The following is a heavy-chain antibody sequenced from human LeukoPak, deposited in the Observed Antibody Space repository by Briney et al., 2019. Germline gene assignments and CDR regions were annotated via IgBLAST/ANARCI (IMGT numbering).Heavy chain of an antibody. CDR2: IYYSGST. CDR3: ARYSGSLNYFDY. D-gene: IGHD1-26*01. V-gene: IGHV4-59*08. J-gene: IGHJ4*02. Sequence: SETLSLTCTVSGGSISSYYWSWIRQPPGKGLEWIGYIYYSGSTSYNPSLKSRVTISVDTSKNQFSLKLSSGTAADTAVYYCARYSGSLNYFDYWGQGTLVTVSS. CDR1: GGSISSYY.